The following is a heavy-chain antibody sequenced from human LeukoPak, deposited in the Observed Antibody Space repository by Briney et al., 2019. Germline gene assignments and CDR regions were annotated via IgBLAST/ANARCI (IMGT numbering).Heavy chain of an antibody. CDR3: ARGLRLVRGAHNGMDV. CDR1: GGSFSGYY. CDR2: TNHSGST. J-gene: IGHJ6*04. D-gene: IGHD3-10*01. Sequence: SETLSLTCAVYGGSFSGYYWSWIRQPPGKGLEWIGETNHSGSTNYNPSLKSRVTISVDTSKNQFSLKLSSATAADTAVYYCARGLRLVRGAHNGMDVWGKGTTVTVSS. V-gene: IGHV4-34*01.